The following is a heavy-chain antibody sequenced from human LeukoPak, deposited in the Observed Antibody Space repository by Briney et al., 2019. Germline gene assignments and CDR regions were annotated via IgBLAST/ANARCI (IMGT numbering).Heavy chain of an antibody. CDR1: GFTFSSYW. Sequence: GGSLRLSCAASGFTFSSYWMHWVRQAPEKGLVWVSRISSDGGGTSSADSVKGRFTVSRDNAKNTLYLQMNSLRAEDTAVYYCVRDRNWAFDYWGQGTLVTVSS. CDR3: VRDRNWAFDY. D-gene: IGHD7-27*01. V-gene: IGHV3-74*01. CDR2: ISSDGGGT. J-gene: IGHJ4*02.